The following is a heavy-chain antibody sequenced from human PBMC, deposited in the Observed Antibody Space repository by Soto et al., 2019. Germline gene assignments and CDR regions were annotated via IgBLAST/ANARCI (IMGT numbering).Heavy chain of an antibody. Sequence: GESLKISCKGSGYSFTSYWIGWVRQMPGKGLEWMGIIYPGDSDTRYSPSFQGQVTISADKSISTAYLQWSSLKASDTAMYYCARQEHYDILTGYYQTLFDYWGQGTLVTVSS. CDR2: IYPGDSDT. D-gene: IGHD3-9*01. CDR1: GYSFTSYW. CDR3: ARQEHYDILTGYYQTLFDY. J-gene: IGHJ4*02. V-gene: IGHV5-51*01.